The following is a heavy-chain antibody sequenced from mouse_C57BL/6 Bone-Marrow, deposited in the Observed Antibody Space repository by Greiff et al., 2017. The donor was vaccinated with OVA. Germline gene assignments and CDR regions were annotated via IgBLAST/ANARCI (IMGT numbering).Heavy chain of an antibody. CDR1: GFNIKDDY. J-gene: IGHJ4*01. CDR2: IDPENGDT. CDR3: TTGLLRFYAMDD. V-gene: IGHV14-4*01. Sequence: VQLKESGAELVRPGASVKLSCTASGFNIKDDYMHWVKQRPEQGLEWIGWIDPENGDTEYASKFQGKATITADTSSNTAYLQLSSLTSEDTAVYYCTTGLLRFYAMDDWGQGTSVTVSS. D-gene: IGHD1-1*01.